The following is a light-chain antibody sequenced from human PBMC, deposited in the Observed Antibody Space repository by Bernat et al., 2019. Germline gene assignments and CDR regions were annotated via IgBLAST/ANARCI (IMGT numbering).Light chain of an antibody. CDR3: QQYNASPLT. V-gene: IGKV3-15*01. J-gene: IGKJ2*01. CDR1: ENINTG. Sequence: IVMTQSPPSLSVSPGESATLFCRATENINTGLAWYHHRPGQAPRLLISAASTRATGIPDRFSASGSGTEFTLTINSLQTEDFGIYYCQQYNASPLTFGRETKLE. CDR2: AAS.